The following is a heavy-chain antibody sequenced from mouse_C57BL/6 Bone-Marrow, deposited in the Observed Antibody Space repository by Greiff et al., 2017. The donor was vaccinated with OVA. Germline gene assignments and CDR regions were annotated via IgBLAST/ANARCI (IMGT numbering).Heavy chain of an antibody. CDR3: SEDSAVYCCACGTTEDAMDY. CDR2: GRGLEWIG. V-gene: IGHV1-87*01. CDR1: YTFSRRVH. Sequence: QVQLQQSGPELARPWASVKISCQAFYTFSRRVHFAIRDTNYWMQWVKQRPGRGLEWIGAIYPGNGDTSYNQKFKGKATLTADKSSSTAYMQLSSLTSEDSAVYCCACGTTEDAMDYWGQGTSVTVSS. J-gene: IGHJ4*01. D-gene: IGHD1-1*01.